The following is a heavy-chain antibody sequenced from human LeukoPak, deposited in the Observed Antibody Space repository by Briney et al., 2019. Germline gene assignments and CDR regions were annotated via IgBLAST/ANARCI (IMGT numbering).Heavy chain of an antibody. CDR3: ARDLLAVASTGIGFDY. Sequence: GGSLRLSCAASGFTFSSYSMNWVRQAPGKGLEWVSYISSSSSTIYYADSVKGRFTISRDNARNSLYLQMNSLRAEDTAVYYCARDLLAVASTGIGFDYWGQGTLVTVSS. V-gene: IGHV3-48*01. CDR1: GFTFSSYS. J-gene: IGHJ4*02. D-gene: IGHD6-19*01. CDR2: ISSSSSTI.